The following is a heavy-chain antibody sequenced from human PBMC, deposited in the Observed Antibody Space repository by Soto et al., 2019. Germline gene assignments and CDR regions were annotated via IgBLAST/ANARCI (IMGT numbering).Heavy chain of an antibody. J-gene: IGHJ4*02. CDR1: GGSIRGHY. CDR3: ARDHGNGVWYLDS. CDR2: VSSTGST. V-gene: IGHV4-59*11. D-gene: IGHD2-8*01. Sequence: QVQLQESGPGLVKPSETLSLTCTVSGGSIRGHYWSWIRQPPGKGLEWLGYVSSTGSTNYNPSLKSRVTISVDTSKNQFSLRLSSVTAADTAVYFCARDHGNGVWYLDSWGQGTLVAVSS.